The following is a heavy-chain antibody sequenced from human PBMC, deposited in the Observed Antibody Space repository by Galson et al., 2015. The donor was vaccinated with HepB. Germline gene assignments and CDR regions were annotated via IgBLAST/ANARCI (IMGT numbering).Heavy chain of an antibody. CDR1: GFTFSSSS. J-gene: IGHJ4*02. CDR3: ASGSHCDY. Sequence: SLRLSCAASGFTFSSSSMHWVRQAPGKGLEWVALISNDGTNRYYADSVRGRFTISRDNIKNTLYLQMNSLRTEDTAVYYCASGSHCDYWGQGTLVTVSS. D-gene: IGHD3-10*01. CDR2: ISNDGTNR. V-gene: IGHV3-30-3*01.